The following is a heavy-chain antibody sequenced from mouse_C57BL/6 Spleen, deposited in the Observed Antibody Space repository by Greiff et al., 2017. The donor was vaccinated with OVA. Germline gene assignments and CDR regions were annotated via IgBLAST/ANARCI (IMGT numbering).Heavy chain of an antibody. Sequence: VQLQQSGAELVRPGASVKLSCTASGFNIKDYYMHWVKQRPEQGLEWIGRIDPEDGDTAYAPKFQGKATMTADTSSNTAYLQLSSLTSEDTAVYYCTTWGYYGSSYVGYWGQGTTLTVSS. J-gene: IGHJ2*01. V-gene: IGHV14-1*01. D-gene: IGHD1-1*01. CDR1: GFNIKDYY. CDR3: TTWGYYGSSYVGY. CDR2: IDPEDGDT.